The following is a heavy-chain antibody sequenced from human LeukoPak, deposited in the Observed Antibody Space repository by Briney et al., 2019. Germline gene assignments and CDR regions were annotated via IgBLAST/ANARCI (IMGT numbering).Heavy chain of an antibody. CDR1: GYTFTSYG. CDR2: ISAYNGNT. J-gene: IGHJ4*02. V-gene: IGHV1-18*04. D-gene: IGHD5-12*01. Sequence: ASVKVSCRASGYTFTSYGISWVRQAPGQGLEWMGWISAYNGNTNYAQKLQGRVTMTTDTSTSTAYMELRSLRSDDTAVYYCARDDVGCSGYDSGPWYFDYWGQGTLVTVSS. CDR3: ARDDVGCSGYDSGPWYFDY.